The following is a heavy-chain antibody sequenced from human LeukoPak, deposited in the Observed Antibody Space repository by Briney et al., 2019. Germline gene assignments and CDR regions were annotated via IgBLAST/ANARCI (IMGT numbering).Heavy chain of an antibody. CDR3: ARDPDYYGSGTYFNHYFDN. CDR2: INSDGSST. Sequence: GGSLRLSCAASRFTFSTYWMHWVRQAPGKGLVWVSRINSDGSSTGYADSVKGRFTISRDNAKNSLHLQMASLRDEDTAVYYCARDPDYYGSGTYFNHYFDNWGQGTLVTVSS. J-gene: IGHJ4*02. CDR1: RFTFSTYW. V-gene: IGHV3-74*01. D-gene: IGHD3-10*01.